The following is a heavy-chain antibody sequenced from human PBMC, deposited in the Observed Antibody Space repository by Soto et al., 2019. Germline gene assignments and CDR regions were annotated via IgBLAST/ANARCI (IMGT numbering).Heavy chain of an antibody. Sequence: SGGSLRLSCAASGFTFTSYAMSWVRQAPGKGLEWVSGIGGSGSSTYYADSVKGRFTISRDNSKNTLYLQMNSLRAEDTAVYYCAKGFGLWSGYSSEYYGMDVWGQGTTVTVSS. CDR1: GFTFTSYA. D-gene: IGHD3-3*01. CDR2: IGGSGSST. J-gene: IGHJ6*02. V-gene: IGHV3-23*01. CDR3: AKGFGLWSGYSSEYYGMDV.